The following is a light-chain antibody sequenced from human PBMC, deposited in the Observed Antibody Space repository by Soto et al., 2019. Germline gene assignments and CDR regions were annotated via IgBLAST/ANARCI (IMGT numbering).Light chain of an antibody. CDR3: SSHGGSNNFYV. J-gene: IGLJ1*01. Sequence: QSVLTQPPSASESPGQSVTISCIGTSSDVGAYNYVSWYQQHPGKVPKLMIYEVSKRPSGVPDRFSASKSGNTASLTVSGLQAEDEADYYCSSHGGSNNFYVFGTGTKVTVL. CDR1: SSDVGAYNY. CDR2: EVS. V-gene: IGLV2-8*01.